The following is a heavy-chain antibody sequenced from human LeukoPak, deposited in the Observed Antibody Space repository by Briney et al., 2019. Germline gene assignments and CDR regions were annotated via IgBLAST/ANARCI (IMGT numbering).Heavy chain of an antibody. J-gene: IGHJ6*02. D-gene: IGHD2-8*01. CDR3: AKGRVLNYYYYGMDV. V-gene: IGHV3-9*01. CDR1: GFTFDDYA. Sequence: GGSLRLSCAASGFTFDDYAMHWVRQAPGKGLEWVSGISWNSGSIGYADSVKGRFTIPRDNAKNSLYLQMNSLRAEDTALYYCAKGRVLNYYYYGMDVWGQGTTVTVSS. CDR2: ISWNSGSI.